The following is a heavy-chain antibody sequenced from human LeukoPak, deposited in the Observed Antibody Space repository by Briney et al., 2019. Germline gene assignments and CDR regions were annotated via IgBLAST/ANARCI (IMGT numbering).Heavy chain of an antibody. CDR1: GFTFSSYA. CDR3: AKVPHYYYDSSGYYSDY. V-gene: IGHV3-23*01. J-gene: IGHJ4*02. Sequence: GGSLRLSCAASGFTFSSYAMSWVRQAPGKGLEWVSAISGSGGSTYYADSVKGRFTISRDNSKNTLYLQMNSLRAEDTAVYYCAKVPHYYYDSSGYYSDYWGQGTLVTVPS. CDR2: ISGSGGST. D-gene: IGHD3-22*01.